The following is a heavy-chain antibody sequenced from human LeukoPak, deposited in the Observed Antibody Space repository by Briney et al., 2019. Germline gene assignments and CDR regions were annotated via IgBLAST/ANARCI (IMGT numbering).Heavy chain of an antibody. Sequence: GGSLRLSCAASGFTFSSYAMTWVRQAPGKGLEWVSAISDDGDTKYAGSVKGRFTISRDNSKNTLYLQMNNLRAEDTAIYYCTKDWSADYWGQGTLVSVSS. CDR1: GFTFSSYA. CDR2: ISDDGDT. V-gene: IGHV3-23*01. CDR3: TKDWSADY. J-gene: IGHJ4*02.